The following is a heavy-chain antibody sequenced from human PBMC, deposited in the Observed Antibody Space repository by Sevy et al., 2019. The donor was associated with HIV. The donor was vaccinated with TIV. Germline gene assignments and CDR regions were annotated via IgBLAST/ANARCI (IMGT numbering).Heavy chain of an antibody. J-gene: IGHJ4*02. CDR2: IRSKDYGGAT. V-gene: IGHV3-49*03. Sequence: GGSLRLSCTGSVFTFGDYATSWFRQAPGMGLEWVGFIRSKDYGGATEYAASVKGRFTISRDDSKSIADLQMNSLKTEDTAVYYCTRGYYYDSSGYSDYWGQGTLVTVSS. D-gene: IGHD3-22*01. CDR3: TRGYYYDSSGYSDY. CDR1: VFTFGDYA.